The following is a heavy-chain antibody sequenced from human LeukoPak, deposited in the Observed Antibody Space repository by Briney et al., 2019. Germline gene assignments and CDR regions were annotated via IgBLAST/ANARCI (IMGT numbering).Heavy chain of an antibody. V-gene: IGHV4-39*01. J-gene: IGHJ4*02. CDR3: ARHEIVVVAATPYFDY. CDR1: GGSISSSSYY. CDR2: IYYSGST. Sequence: SETLSLTCTVSGGSISSSSYYWGWIRQPPGTGLEWIGSIYYSGSTYYNPSLKSRVTISVDTSKNQFSLKLSSVTVADTAVYYCARHEIVVVAATPYFDYWGQGTLVTVSS. D-gene: IGHD2-15*01.